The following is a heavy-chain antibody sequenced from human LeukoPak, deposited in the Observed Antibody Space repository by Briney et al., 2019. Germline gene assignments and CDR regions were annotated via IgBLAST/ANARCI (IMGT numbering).Heavy chain of an antibody. J-gene: IGHJ5*02. CDR2: IYTSGST. CDR1: GGSISSGSYY. D-gene: IGHD3-3*01. V-gene: IGHV4-61*02. CDR3: ARAYGFWSGRSFYNWFDP. Sequence: SETLSLTCTVSGGSISSGSYYWSWIRQPAGKGLEWIGRIYTSGSTNYNPSLKSRVTISVDTSKNQFSLKLSSVTAADTAVYYCARAYGFWSGRSFYNWFDPWGQGTLVTVSS.